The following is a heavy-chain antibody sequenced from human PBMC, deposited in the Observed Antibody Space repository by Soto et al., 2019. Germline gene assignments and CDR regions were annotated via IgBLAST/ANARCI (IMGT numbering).Heavy chain of an antibody. J-gene: IGHJ6*02. Sequence: QVQLQESGPGLVKPSGTLSLTCAVSGGSISSSNWWSWVRQPPGKGLEWIGEIYHSGSTNYNPSLKSRVTISVDKSKNQFSLKLSSVTAADTAVYYCARSGWELLSDYYYYGMDVWGQGTTVTVSS. CDR3: ARSGWELLSDYYYYGMDV. D-gene: IGHD1-26*01. CDR2: IYHSGST. V-gene: IGHV4-4*02. CDR1: GGSISSSNW.